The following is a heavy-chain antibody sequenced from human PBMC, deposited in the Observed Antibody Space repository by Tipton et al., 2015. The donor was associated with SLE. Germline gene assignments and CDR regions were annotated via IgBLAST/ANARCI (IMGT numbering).Heavy chain of an antibody. Sequence: TLSLTCTVSGGSIRSHYWSWIRQPAEQELEWIGRIFTNGSTKYNPSLNSRVTMSVDTSKNQLFLKVTSVTAADTAVYYCARDTGGYYYGLDVWGQGTTVTVSS. V-gene: IGHV4-4*07. CDR3: ARDTGGYYYGLDV. D-gene: IGHD1-14*01. CDR2: IFTNGST. J-gene: IGHJ6*02. CDR1: GGSIRSHY.